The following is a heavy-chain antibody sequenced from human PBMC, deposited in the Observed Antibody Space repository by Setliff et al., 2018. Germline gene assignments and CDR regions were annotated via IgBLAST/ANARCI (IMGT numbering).Heavy chain of an antibody. V-gene: IGHV3-33*08. J-gene: IGHJ4*02. CDR2: IWDDGGNK. CDR1: GFTFSTYR. Sequence: SGFTFSTYRMHWVRQAPGKGLEWVAVIWDDGGNKYHADSVKGRFTISRDNSKNTLYLQMNSLRPEDTAVYYCARTCSGSGCYAGLESWGQGTPVTVSS. CDR3: ARTCSGSGCYAGLES. D-gene: IGHD2-15*01.